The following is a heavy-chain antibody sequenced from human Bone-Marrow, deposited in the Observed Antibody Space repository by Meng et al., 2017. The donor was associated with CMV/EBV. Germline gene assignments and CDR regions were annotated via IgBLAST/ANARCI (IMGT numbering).Heavy chain of an antibody. J-gene: IGHJ5*02. Sequence: ASVKVSCKASGDTFTGYYMHWVRQAPGQGLEWMGWINPNSGGTNYAQKFQGRVTMTRDTSISTAYMELSRLRSDDTAVYYCARARPYSSSWYSYNWFDPWGQGTLVTVSS. CDR1: GDTFTGYY. CDR2: INPNSGGT. CDR3: ARARPYSSSWYSYNWFDP. V-gene: IGHV1-2*02. D-gene: IGHD6-13*01.